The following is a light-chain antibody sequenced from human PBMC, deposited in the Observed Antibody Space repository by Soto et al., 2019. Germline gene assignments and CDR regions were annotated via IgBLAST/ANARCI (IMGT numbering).Light chain of an antibody. CDR2: LEGSGGY. Sequence: QPVLTQSSSASASLGSSVKLTCTLSRGHTTYIIAWHQHQPGKAPRYLMKLEGSGGYNKGSGVPERFSGSTSGADRHLTISNLQFEDEGDYYCETWDSNTVVFGGGTKLTVL. CDR3: ETWDSNTVV. V-gene: IGLV4-60*02. CDR1: RGHTTYI. J-gene: IGLJ2*01.